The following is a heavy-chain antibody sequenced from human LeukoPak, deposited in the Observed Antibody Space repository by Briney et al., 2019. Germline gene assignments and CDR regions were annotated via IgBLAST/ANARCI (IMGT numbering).Heavy chain of an antibody. J-gene: IGHJ4*02. V-gene: IGHV4-38-2*02. CDR2: IYSSGST. CDR3: AKSGGYGLIDY. CDR1: GYSISSAYY. D-gene: IGHD1-26*01. Sequence: PSETLSLTCTVSGYSISSAYYWGWIRQPPGKGLEWIGNIYSSGSTYYNASLQSRVTISIDTSKNQFSLRLNSVTAADTAMYYCAKSGGYGLIDYWGQGTRVTVSS.